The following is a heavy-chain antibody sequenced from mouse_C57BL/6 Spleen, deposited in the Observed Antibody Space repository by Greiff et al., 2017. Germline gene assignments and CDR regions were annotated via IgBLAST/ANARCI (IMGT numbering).Heavy chain of an antibody. J-gene: IGHJ2*01. CDR1: GYTFTSYW. D-gene: IGHD2-3*01. V-gene: IGHV1-64*01. CDR2: IHPNSGST. Sequence: QVQLQQPGAELVKPGASVKLSCKASGYTFTSYWMHWVKQRPGQGPEWIGMIHPNSGSTNYNEKFKSKATLTVDKSSSTAYMQLSSLTSEDSAVYYCARDGGYSNSYYFDYWGQGTTLTVSS. CDR3: ARDGGYSNSYYFDY.